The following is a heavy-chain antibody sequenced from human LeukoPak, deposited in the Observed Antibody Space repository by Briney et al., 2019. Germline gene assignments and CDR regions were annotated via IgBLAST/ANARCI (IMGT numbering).Heavy chain of an antibody. Sequence: GGSLRLSCAASGFTFSSYAMSWVRQAPGKGLEWVSAISGSGGSTYYADSVKGRFTISRDNSKNTLYLQMNSLRAEDTAVYYCAKDHRTLGYCSSTSCLTGAFDIWGQGTMVTVSS. CDR1: GFTFSSYA. V-gene: IGHV3-23*01. CDR2: ISGSGGST. CDR3: AKDHRTLGYCSSTSCLTGAFDI. D-gene: IGHD2-2*01. J-gene: IGHJ3*02.